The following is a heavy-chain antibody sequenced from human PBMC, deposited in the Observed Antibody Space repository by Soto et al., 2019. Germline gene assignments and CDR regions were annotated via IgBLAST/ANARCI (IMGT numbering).Heavy chain of an antibody. D-gene: IGHD2-8*01. V-gene: IGHV1-3*01. J-gene: IGHJ3*02. CDR1: GYTFTSYA. Sequence: VASVKVSCKASGYTFTSYAMHWVRQAPGQRLEWMGWINAGNGNTKYSQKFQGRVTITRDTSASTAYMELSSLRSEDTAVYYCARDNTVGYCTNGVCYNGFAFDIWGQGTMVTVSS. CDR2: INAGNGNT. CDR3: ARDNTVGYCTNGVCYNGFAFDI.